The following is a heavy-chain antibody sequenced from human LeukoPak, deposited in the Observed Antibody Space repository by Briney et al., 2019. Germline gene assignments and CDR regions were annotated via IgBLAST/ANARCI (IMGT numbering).Heavy chain of an antibody. V-gene: IGHV3-21*01. J-gene: IGHJ6*02. D-gene: IGHD3-22*01. CDR2: ISSSSCYI. Sequence: PGGSLRLSCAASGFTFSSYSMNWVRQAPGKGLEWVSSISSSSCYIYYADSVKGRFTISRDNAKNSLYLQMNSLRAEDTAVYYCARGLYYYDSSSPYYYYGMDVWGQGTTVTVSS. CDR1: GFTFSSYS. CDR3: ARGLYYYDSSSPYYYYGMDV.